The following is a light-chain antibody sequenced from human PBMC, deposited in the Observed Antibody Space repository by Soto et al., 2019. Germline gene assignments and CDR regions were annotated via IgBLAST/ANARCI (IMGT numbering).Light chain of an antibody. CDR1: QSVSSSY. CDR3: QQYGSSPWA. V-gene: IGKV3-20*01. CDR2: GES. Sequence: EIVLTQSPGTLSLSPGERATLSCRASQSVSSSYLAWYQQKPGQAPRLLIYGESSRATSIPDRFSGSGSGTDFTLTISRLEPEDFAVYYCQQYGSSPWAFGQGTKVEIK. J-gene: IGKJ1*01.